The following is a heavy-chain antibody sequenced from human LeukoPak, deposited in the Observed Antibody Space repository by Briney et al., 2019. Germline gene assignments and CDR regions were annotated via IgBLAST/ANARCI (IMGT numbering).Heavy chain of an antibody. CDR1: GGSISSYY. Sequence: SETLSLTCTVSGGSISSYYWSWIRQPPGKGLEWIGYIYYSGSTNYNPSLKSRVTISVDTSKNQFSLKLSSVTAADTAVYYCARGEEVTHYFDHWGQGTLVTVSS. CDR2: IYYSGST. J-gene: IGHJ4*02. V-gene: IGHV4-59*01. CDR3: ARGEEVTHYFDH. D-gene: IGHD2-21*02.